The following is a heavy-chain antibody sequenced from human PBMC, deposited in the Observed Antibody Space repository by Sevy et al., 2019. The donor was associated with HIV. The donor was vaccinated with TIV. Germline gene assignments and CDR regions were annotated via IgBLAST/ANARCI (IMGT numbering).Heavy chain of an antibody. CDR2: ISSSSSTI. V-gene: IGHV3-48*01. CDR3: ARTPREGRDGNYYFDY. J-gene: IGHJ4*02. Sequence: GGSLRLSCAASGFTFSSYSMNWVRQAPGKGQEWVSYISSSSSTIYYADSVKGRFTLSRDNAKNSLYLQMNSLRAEDTAVYYCARTPREGRDGNYYFDYWGQGTLVTVSS. CDR1: GFTFSSYS. D-gene: IGHD2-21*02.